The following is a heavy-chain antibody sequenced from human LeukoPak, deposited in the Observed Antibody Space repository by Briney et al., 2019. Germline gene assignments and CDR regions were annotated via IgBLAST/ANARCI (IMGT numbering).Heavy chain of an antibody. CDR3: ARHGWHAWYFDL. J-gene: IGHJ2*01. CDR1: GGSFSGYS. D-gene: IGHD6-19*01. CDR2: TNQRRNT. V-gene: IGHV4-34*01. Sequence: SETLSLTCVVYGGSFSGYSWSWIRQPPGKGLEWIGETNQRRNTNYNPSLKSRVTISIDTSKNQFSLKLSSVTAADTAVYYCARHGWHAWYFDLWGRGTLVTVSS.